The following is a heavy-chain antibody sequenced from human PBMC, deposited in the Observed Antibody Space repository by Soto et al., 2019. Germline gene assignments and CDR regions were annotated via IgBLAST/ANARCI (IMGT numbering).Heavy chain of an antibody. D-gene: IGHD3-16*01. CDR1: GFTFSSYG. CDR2: IWYDGSNK. CDR3: ARDEGLYRFGY. Sequence: GGSLRLSCAASGFTFSSYGMHWVRQAPGKGLEWVAVIWYDGSNKYYADSVKGRFTISRDNSKNTLYLQMNSLRAEDTAVYYCARDEGLYRFGYWGQGTLVTVSS. V-gene: IGHV3-33*01. J-gene: IGHJ4*02.